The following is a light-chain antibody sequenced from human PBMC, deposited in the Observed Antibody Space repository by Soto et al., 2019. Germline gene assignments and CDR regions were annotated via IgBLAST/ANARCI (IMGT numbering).Light chain of an antibody. V-gene: IGKV1-39*01. Sequence: DIHMTQSPSSLSASVGDRATITCRASQSISNYLNWYQQKPGKAPKVLIYAASNLQSGVPSRFSGSGSGTDFTLTISSLQPEDFATYYCQQSYSTPITFGQGTRLEIK. J-gene: IGKJ5*01. CDR3: QQSYSTPIT. CDR2: AAS. CDR1: QSISNY.